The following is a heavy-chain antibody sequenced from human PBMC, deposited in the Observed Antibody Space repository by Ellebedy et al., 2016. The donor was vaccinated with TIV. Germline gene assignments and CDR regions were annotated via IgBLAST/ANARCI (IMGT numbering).Heavy chain of an antibody. D-gene: IGHD2-15*01. J-gene: IGHJ4*02. CDR3: ARVGGYCSGGSCGLIDY. Sequence: GGSLRLSCAASGFTFSSYGMHWVRQAPGKGLEWVAVIWYDGSNKYYADSVKGRFTISRDNSKNTLYLQMNSLRAEDTAVYYCARVGGYCSGGSCGLIDYWGQGTLVTVSS. CDR2: IWYDGSNK. V-gene: IGHV3-33*08. CDR1: GFTFSSYG.